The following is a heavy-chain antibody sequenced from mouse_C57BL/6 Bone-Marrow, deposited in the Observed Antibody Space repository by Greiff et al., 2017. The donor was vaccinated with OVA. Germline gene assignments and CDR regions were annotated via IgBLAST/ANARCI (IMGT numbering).Heavy chain of an antibody. CDR2: IDPANGNT. V-gene: IGHV14-3*01. J-gene: IGHJ4*01. CDR1: GFNITNTY. CDR3: AVYYYGSSLWYAMDY. D-gene: IGHD1-1*01. Sequence: VQLKESVAELVRPGASVKLSCTASGFNITNTYMHWVKQRPEQGLEWIGRIDPANGNTKYAPKFQGKATITADTSSNTAYLQLSSLTSEDTAIYYCAVYYYGSSLWYAMDYWGQGTSVTVSS.